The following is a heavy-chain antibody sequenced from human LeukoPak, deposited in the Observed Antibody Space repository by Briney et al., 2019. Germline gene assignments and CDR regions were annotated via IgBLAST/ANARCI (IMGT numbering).Heavy chain of an antibody. CDR2: TNTNTGNP. V-gene: IGHV7-4-1*02. CDR3: ARESSIAARALYYDY. J-gene: IGHJ4*02. CDR1: GYTFTSYA. Sequence: GASVKVSCKASGYTFTSYAMNWVRQAPGQGLEWMGWTNTNTGNPTYAQGFTGRFVFSLDTSVSTAYLQISSLKAEDTAVYYCARESSIAARALYYDYWGQGTLVTVSS. D-gene: IGHD6-6*01.